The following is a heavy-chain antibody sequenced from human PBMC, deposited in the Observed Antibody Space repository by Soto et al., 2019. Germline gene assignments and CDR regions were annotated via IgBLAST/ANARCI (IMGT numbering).Heavy chain of an antibody. CDR1: GCTFSSYD. Sequence: GGSLRLSCAASGCTFSSYDMRWVRQATGKGLEWVSAIGTAGDTYYPGSVKGRFTISRENAKNSLYLQMNSLRAEDTAVYYCARVPVSYSSSSRAGYFDYWGQGTLVTVSS. CDR3: ARVPVSYSSSSRAGYFDY. V-gene: IGHV3-13*01. J-gene: IGHJ4*02. CDR2: IGTAGDT. D-gene: IGHD6-6*01.